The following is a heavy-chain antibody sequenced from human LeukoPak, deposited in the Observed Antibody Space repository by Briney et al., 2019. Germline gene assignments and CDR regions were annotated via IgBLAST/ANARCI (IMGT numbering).Heavy chain of an antibody. J-gene: IGHJ3*02. CDR3: AREPNYYDSSGYYAGAFDI. CDR1: GSRFTSYW. Sequence: GASPQTSCKGPGSRFTSYWLGWVRQVPGKGLERMGIISPGDSDTRYSPSFQGQVTISADKSISTVYLQWSSLKASDTAMYYCAREPNYYDSSGYYAGAFDIWGQGTMVTVSS. V-gene: IGHV5-51*01. D-gene: IGHD3-22*01. CDR2: ISPGDSDT.